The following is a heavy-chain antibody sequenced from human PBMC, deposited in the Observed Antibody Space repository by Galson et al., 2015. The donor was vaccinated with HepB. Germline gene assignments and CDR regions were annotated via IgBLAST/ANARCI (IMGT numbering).Heavy chain of an antibody. D-gene: IGHD3-9*01. CDR1: GFTFSSYG. Sequence: SLRLSCAASGFTFSSYGMHWVRQAPGKGLEWVAVIWYDGSNKYYADSVKGRFTISRDNSKNTLYLQMNSLRAEDTAVYYCARSTTIPYYFDYWGQGTLVTVSS. J-gene: IGHJ4*02. V-gene: IGHV3-33*08. CDR2: IWYDGSNK. CDR3: ARSTTIPYYFDY.